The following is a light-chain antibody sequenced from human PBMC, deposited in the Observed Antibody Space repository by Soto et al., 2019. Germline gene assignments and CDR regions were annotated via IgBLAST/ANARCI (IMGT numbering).Light chain of an antibody. CDR2: GAS. V-gene: IGKV3-20*01. J-gene: IGKJ1*01. CDR1: QSVSNY. Sequence: EILLEQAPGTPSFSPGGRATLSCRGSQSVSNYLAWYQRKPGQAPRLLIYGASSRATGIPDRFSGSGSGTDFTLTISRLEPEDFAVYYCHQYGGSPQTFGQGTKVDIK. CDR3: HQYGGSPQT.